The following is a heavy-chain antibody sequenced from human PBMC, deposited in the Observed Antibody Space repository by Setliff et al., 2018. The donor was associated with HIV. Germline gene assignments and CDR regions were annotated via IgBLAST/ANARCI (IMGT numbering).Heavy chain of an antibody. D-gene: IGHD2-2*01. J-gene: IGHJ6*02. Sequence: SETLSLTCAVSGGSISSDNWWTWVRQPPGKGLGCIGEIYHSEYTNYNASLKSRVSMSVDKSKNQFSLKLTSVTAADTAVYYCARGHCSGTNCYGVDYYGMDVWGQGTTVTVSS. CDR1: GGSISSDNW. V-gene: IGHV4-4*02. CDR2: IYHSEYT. CDR3: ARGHCSGTNCYGVDYYGMDV.